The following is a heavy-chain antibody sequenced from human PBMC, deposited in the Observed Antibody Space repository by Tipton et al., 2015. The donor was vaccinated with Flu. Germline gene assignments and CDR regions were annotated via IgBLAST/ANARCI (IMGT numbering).Heavy chain of an antibody. Sequence: TLSLTCTVSGDSVGSHFWNWIRQPPGKELEWIGYTHNSGITTYNPSLKSRVTVSLDTSKNQVSLKMTSVTAADTAVYYCASGSGDFDHWGQGTLVTVSS. D-gene: IGHD3-10*01. J-gene: IGHJ4*02. CDR1: GDSVGSHF. V-gene: IGHV4-59*08. CDR3: ASGSGDFDH. CDR2: THNSGIT.